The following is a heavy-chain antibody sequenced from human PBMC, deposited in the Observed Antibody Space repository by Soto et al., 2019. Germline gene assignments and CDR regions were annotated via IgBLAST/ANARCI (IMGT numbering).Heavy chain of an antibody. CDR3: VRPAAGDGEGFYYYYYGMDV. CDR1: GGTFSSYT. J-gene: IGHJ6*02. CDR2: IIPILGIA. V-gene: IGHV1-69*02. D-gene: IGHD6-13*01. Sequence: QVQLVQSGAEVKKPGSSVKVSCKASGGTFSSYTISWVRQAPGQGLEWMGRIIPILGIANYAQKFQGRVTITADKSTSTAYMELSSLRSEDTAVYYCVRPAAGDGEGFYYYYYGMDVWGQGTTVTVSS.